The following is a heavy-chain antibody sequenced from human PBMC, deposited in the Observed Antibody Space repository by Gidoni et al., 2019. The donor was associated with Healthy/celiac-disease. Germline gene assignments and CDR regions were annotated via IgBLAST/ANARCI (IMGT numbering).Heavy chain of an antibody. Sequence: EVQLVESGGGLVQPGRFLRLSCAASGFTLDDYAMHCVRQAPGKGMGWVSGISWNSGSIGYADSVKGRFTISRDNAKNSVYLQMNSLRAEDTALYYCAKAKGWEQDALDIWGQGTMVTVSS. V-gene: IGHV3-9*01. J-gene: IGHJ3*02. CDR3: AKAKGWEQDALDI. D-gene: IGHD1-26*01. CDR1: GFTLDDYA. CDR2: ISWNSGSI.